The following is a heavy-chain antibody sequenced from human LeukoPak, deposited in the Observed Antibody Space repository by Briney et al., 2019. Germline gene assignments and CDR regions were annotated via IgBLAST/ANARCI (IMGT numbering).Heavy chain of an antibody. D-gene: IGHD2-15*01. J-gene: IGHJ4*02. CDR1: GGSISSSNW. CDR2: IYHSGST. V-gene: IGHV4-4*02. Sequence: PSGTLSLTCAVSGGSISSSNWWSWVRQPPGKGLEWIGEIYHSGSTNYNPSLKSRVTISVDTSKNQFSLKLNSVTAADTAVYYCGRSTPGYCSGGSCYGFGYFDYWGQGTLVTVSS. CDR3: GRSTPGYCSGGSCYGFGYFDY.